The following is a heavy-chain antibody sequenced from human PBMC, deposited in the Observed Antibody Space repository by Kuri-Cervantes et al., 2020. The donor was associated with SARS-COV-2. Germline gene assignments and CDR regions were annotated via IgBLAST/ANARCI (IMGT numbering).Heavy chain of an antibody. Sequence: ASVKVSCKASGYTFTSYGISWVRQAPGQGLEWMGIINPSGGSTSYAQKFQGRVTMTRDTSTSTVYMELSSLRSEDTAVYYCARGGRYYGSGRSIHYGMDVWGQGTTVTVSS. D-gene: IGHD3-10*01. J-gene: IGHJ6*02. CDR1: GYTFTSYG. CDR3: ARGGRYYGSGRSIHYGMDV. CDR2: INPSGGST. V-gene: IGHV1-46*01.